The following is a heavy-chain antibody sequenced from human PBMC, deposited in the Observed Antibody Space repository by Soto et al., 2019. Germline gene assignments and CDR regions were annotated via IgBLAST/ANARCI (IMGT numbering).Heavy chain of an antibody. J-gene: IGHJ4*02. D-gene: IGHD4-17*01. CDR2: IYYGGST. V-gene: IGHV4-30-4*01. CDR1: GDSISSGDYY. Sequence: PSETLSLTCTVSGDSISSGDYYWSWIRQPPGKGLEWIGYIYYGGSTYYNPSLKSRVIISVDTSKNQFSLNLSSVTAADTAVYFCARTSDGHTGYFDYWGQGTLVTVSS. CDR3: ARTSDGHTGYFDY.